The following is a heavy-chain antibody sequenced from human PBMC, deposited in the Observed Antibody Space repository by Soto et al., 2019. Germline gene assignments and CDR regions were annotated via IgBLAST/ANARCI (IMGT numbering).Heavy chain of an antibody. CDR1: RGIFSSYT. D-gene: IGHD3-3*01. Sequence: QVQLLQSGAEVKEPGSSVKVSCTASRGIFSSYTINWVRQAPGQGLEWLGWIMPVFGSASYAQNLQGRVTITADGSSTTVYMELSSLQSEDTAVYYCARPIRYYDVWRDYPPFDYWGQGTLVTVSS. CDR2: IMPVFGSA. V-gene: IGHV1-69*01. CDR3: ARPIRYYDVWRDYPPFDY. J-gene: IGHJ4*02.